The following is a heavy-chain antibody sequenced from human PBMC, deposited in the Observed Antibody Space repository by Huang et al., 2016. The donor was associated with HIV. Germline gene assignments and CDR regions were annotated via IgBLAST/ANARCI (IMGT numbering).Heavy chain of an antibody. Sequence: DVQLVESGGGLVKPGGSLRLSCAASGFSFDSFAMHWVRQAPGKVLEWVAPIIASSSLKDDAVSLTGRFTVSGDNAKNSLYLQMNSLRPEDTAVYYCVRENYGSGSTLHWFDPWGQGTLVTVSS. CDR3: VRENYGSGSTLHWFDP. CDR1: GFSFDSFA. D-gene: IGHD3-10*01. CDR2: IIASSSLK. V-gene: IGHV3-21*01. J-gene: IGHJ5*02.